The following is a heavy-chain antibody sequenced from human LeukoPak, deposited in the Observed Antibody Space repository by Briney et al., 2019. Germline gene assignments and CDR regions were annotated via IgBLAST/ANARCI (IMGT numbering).Heavy chain of an antibody. D-gene: IGHD3-3*01. Sequence: PGGSLRLSCAASGITVSSNYMSWVRQAPGKGLEWVSIIYSGGGGSTYYADSVKGRFTISRDNSKNTLYLQMNSLRAEDTAVYYCAKDPSGVVTHSDYWGQGTLVTVSS. V-gene: IGHV3-23*01. CDR1: GITVSSNY. CDR2: IYSGGGGST. J-gene: IGHJ4*02. CDR3: AKDPSGVVTHSDY.